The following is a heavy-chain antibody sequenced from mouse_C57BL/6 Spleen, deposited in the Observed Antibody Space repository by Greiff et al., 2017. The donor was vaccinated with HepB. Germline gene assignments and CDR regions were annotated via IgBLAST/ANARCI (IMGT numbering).Heavy chain of an antibody. Sequence: EVQLQQSGAELVKPGASVKLSCTASGFNIKDYYMHWVKQRTEQGLEWIGRIDPEDGETKYAPKFQGKATITADKSSNTSYLQLSSLTSEDTAVYDCARGFYYGSSQGYFDYWGQGTTLTVSS. CDR2: IDPEDGET. D-gene: IGHD1-1*01. V-gene: IGHV14-2*01. CDR1: GFNIKDYY. CDR3: ARGFYYGSSQGYFDY. J-gene: IGHJ2*01.